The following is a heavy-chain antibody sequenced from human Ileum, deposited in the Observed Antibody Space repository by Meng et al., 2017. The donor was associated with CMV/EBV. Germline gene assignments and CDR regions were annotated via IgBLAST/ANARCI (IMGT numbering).Heavy chain of an antibody. Sequence: SETLSLTCTVSGGSISSYYWSWIRQPPGKGLEWIGYIYYSGSTNYNPSLKSRVTISVDTSKNQFSLKLSSVTAADTAVYYCARGEQQLPSLFDPWGQGTLVTVSS. CDR2: IYYSGST. J-gene: IGHJ5*02. CDR3: ARGEQQLPSLFDP. D-gene: IGHD6-13*01. CDR1: GGSISSYY. V-gene: IGHV4-59*01.